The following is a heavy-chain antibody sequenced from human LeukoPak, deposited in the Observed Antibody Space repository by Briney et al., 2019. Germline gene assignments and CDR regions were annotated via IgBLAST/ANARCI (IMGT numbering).Heavy chain of an antibody. D-gene: IGHD1-26*01. Sequence: AETLSLTCTVSGGSISSYYWNWLRQPPGKGLGWIGYIYYSGSTNYNPSLKSRVTISVDTSKNQFSLKLSSVTAADTAVYYCARDSGNYYGYFEYWGQGTLVTVSS. CDR3: ARDSGNYYGYFEY. CDR1: GGSISSYY. J-gene: IGHJ4*02. CDR2: IYYSGST. V-gene: IGHV4-59*01.